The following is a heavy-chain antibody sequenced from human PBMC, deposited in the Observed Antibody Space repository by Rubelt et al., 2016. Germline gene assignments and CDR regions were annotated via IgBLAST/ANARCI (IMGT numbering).Heavy chain of an antibody. CDR1: GGSISSSSYY. V-gene: IGHV4-39*01. CDR2: LYYSGRT. J-gene: IGHJ4*02. D-gene: IGHD2-2*01. CDR3: ARNTKTPRVIPAASDY. Sequence: QLQLQESGPGLVKPSETLSLTCTVSGGSISSSSYYWGWIRQPPGKGLEWIGRLYYSGRTYYNPALKRRGNLCVYTAKKRVSRKRSYGTGADTAVDYCARNTKTPRVIPAASDYWGQGTLVTVSS.